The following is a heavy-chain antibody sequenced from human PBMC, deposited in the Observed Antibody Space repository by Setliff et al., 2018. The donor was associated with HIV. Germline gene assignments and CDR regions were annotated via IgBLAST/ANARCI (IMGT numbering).Heavy chain of an antibody. D-gene: IGHD3-16*01. V-gene: IGHV3-15*01. CDR3: TTGGGGAN. CDR2: IKSIISGGTT. Sequence: PGGSLRLSCAASGFSVSDDWMSWVRQTPGERLEWVGRIKSIISGGTTDYAAPVKDRFTISRDDSKNMVYLQMNSLKTEDTAVYYCTTGGGGANWGQGTLVTVSS. CDR1: GFSVSDDW. J-gene: IGHJ4*02.